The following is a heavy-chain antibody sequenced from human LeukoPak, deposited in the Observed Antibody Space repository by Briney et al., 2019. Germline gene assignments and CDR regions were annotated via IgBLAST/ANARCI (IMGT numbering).Heavy chain of an antibody. J-gene: IGHJ5*01. D-gene: IGHD5-18*01. CDR3: ARGGLMVTWCDS. CDR2: IYYSGST. Sequence: PSETLSLTCTVSGGSISSYYWSWVRQTPGKGLEWVGYIYYSGSTNYNPSLRRGVTISVDTYKNQFSLKLSSVTAADTAVYYCARGGLMVTWCDSWGQGTLVTVSS. CDR1: GGSISSYY. V-gene: IGHV4-59*01.